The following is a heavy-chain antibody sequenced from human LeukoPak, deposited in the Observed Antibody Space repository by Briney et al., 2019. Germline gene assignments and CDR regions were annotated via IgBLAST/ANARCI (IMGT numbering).Heavy chain of an antibody. CDR2: INHSGST. J-gene: IGHJ4*02. V-gene: IGHV4-39*07. Sequence: PSETLSLTCTVSGGSISSSSYYWSWIRQPPGKGLEWIGEINHSGSTNYNPSLKSRVTISVDTSKNQFSLKLSSVTAADTAVYYCARGRYYDILTGYYAARRWAFDYWGQGTLVTVSS. CDR3: ARGRYYDILTGYYAARRWAFDY. D-gene: IGHD3-9*01. CDR1: GGSISSSSYY.